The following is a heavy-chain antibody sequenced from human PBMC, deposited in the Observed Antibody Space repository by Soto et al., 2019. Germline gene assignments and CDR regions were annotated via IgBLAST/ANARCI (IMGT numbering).Heavy chain of an antibody. CDR1: GYTFTSYY. J-gene: IGHJ4*02. D-gene: IGHD3-22*01. Sequence: ASVKVSCKASGYTFTSYYMHWVRQAPGQGLEWMGIINPSGGSTSYAQKFQGRVAMTRDTSTSTVYMELSSLRSEDTAVYYCARVLYYDSSGYPLGYWGQGTLVTVSS. CDR3: ARVLYYDSSGYPLGY. V-gene: IGHV1-46*03. CDR2: INPSGGST.